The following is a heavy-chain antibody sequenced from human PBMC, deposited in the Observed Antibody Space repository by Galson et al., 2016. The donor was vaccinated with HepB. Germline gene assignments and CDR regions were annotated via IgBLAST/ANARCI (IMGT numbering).Heavy chain of an antibody. D-gene: IGHD6-19*01. V-gene: IGHV5-51*01. CDR3: ARPSSSGWYVGWYFDL. Sequence: QSGAEVKKPGESLKISCKAFGNRFSNNWIGWVRKMPGKGREGMGFTYPGYSDTRASPSLEGQVNSSVDTSTSTVYLQWSSLKASDTAMYYCARPSSSGWYVGWYFDLWGRGTLVTVSS. CDR2: TYPGYSDT. CDR1: GNRFSNNW. J-gene: IGHJ2*01.